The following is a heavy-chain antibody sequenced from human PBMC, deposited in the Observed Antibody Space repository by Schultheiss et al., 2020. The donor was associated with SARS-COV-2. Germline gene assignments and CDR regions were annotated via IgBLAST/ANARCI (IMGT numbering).Heavy chain of an antibody. J-gene: IGHJ4*02. D-gene: IGHD2-15*01. CDR2: IWYDGSNK. V-gene: IGHV3-33*01. CDR3: ARDQLGSGGGIDY. Sequence: GGSLRLSCAASGFTFSSYGMHWVRQAPGKGLEWVAVIWYDGSNKYYADSVKGRFTISRDNAKNSLYLQMNSLRAEDTAVYYCARDQLGSGGGIDYWGQGTLVTVSS. CDR1: GFTFSSYG.